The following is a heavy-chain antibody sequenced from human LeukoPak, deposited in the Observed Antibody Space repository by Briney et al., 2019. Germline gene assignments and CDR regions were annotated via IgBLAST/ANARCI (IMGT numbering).Heavy chain of an antibody. D-gene: IGHD2-2*01. CDR3: ARGLQLLMYGMDV. Sequence: PGGSPRLSCAASGFTFSSYAMHWVRQAPGKGLEWVAVISYDGSNKYYADSVKGRFTISRDNSKNTLYLQMNSLRAEDTAVYYFARGLQLLMYGMDVWGQGTTVTVSS. CDR2: ISYDGSNK. V-gene: IGHV3-30-3*01. J-gene: IGHJ6*02. CDR1: GFTFSSYA.